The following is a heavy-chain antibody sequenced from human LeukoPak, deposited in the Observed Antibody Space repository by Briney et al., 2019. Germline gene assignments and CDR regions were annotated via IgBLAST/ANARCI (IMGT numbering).Heavy chain of an antibody. D-gene: IGHD2-2*01. Sequence: GSLRLSCAASGFTFSSYAMSWIRQPAGKGLEWIGRIYTSGSTNYNPSLKSRVTMSVDTSKNQFSLKLSSVTAADTAVYYCARDTGGYCSSTSCSDYFDYWGQGTLVTVSS. CDR2: IYTSGST. J-gene: IGHJ4*02. CDR1: GFTFSSYA. V-gene: IGHV4-4*07. CDR3: ARDTGGYCSSTSCSDYFDY.